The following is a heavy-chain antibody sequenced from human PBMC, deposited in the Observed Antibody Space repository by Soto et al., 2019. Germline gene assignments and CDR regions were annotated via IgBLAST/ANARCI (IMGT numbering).Heavy chain of an antibody. D-gene: IGHD5-18*01. CDR2: IYYSGST. J-gene: IGHJ4*02. V-gene: IGHV4-30-4*02. CDR1: GGSISSGDYY. CDR3: ARVPYSYGLEDY. Sequence: SETLSLTCTVSGGSISSGDYYWSWIRQPPGKGLEWIGYIYYSGSTYYNPSLKSRVTISVDTSKNQFSLKLSSVTAADTAVYYCARVPYSYGLEDYWGQGTLVTVSS.